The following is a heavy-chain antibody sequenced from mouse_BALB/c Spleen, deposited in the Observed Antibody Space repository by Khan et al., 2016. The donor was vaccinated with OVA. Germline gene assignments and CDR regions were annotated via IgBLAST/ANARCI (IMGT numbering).Heavy chain of an antibody. J-gene: IGHJ3*01. Sequence: EVELVESGGGLVKPGGSLKLSCATSGFILSSNAMSWVRQTPERRLEWVEEIGRGGSHTYYQDSLTGRLHISRANAKHTLYREMSSLRSEDTAMYYCARDRYYGSTPDWFAYRGQGTLVTVSA. D-gene: IGHD1-1*01. CDR2: IGRGGSHT. V-gene: IGHV5-9-4*01. CDR3: ARDRYYGSTPDWFAY. CDR1: GFILSSNA.